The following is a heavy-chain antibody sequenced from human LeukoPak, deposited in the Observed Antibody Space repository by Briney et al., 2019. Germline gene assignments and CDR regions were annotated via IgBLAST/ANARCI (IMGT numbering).Heavy chain of an antibody. CDR1: GFNFNTYG. Sequence: GGSLRLSCAASGFNFNTYGMSWVRQAPGKGLEWVSSISSSSSYVYYADSVKGRFTISRDNAKNSLYLQMNSLRAEDTAVYYCARDEGGYGEFDYWGQGTLVTVSS. J-gene: IGHJ4*02. V-gene: IGHV3-21*01. D-gene: IGHD4-17*01. CDR2: ISSSSSYV. CDR3: ARDEGGYGEFDY.